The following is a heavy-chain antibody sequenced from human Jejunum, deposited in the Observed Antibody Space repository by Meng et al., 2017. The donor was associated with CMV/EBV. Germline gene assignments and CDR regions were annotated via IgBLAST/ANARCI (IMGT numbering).Heavy chain of an antibody. CDR2: ISGSGSTI. CDR1: YY. D-gene: IGHD2-2*01. CDR3: ARLLEAYCSSTSCSGYYGMDV. Sequence: YYMSWIRQAPGKGLEWVSYISGSGSTIYYADSVKGRFTISRDNAKNSLYLRMNSLRAEDTAVYYCARLLEAYCSSTSCSGYYGMDVWGQGTTVTVSS. J-gene: IGHJ6*02. V-gene: IGHV3-11*04.